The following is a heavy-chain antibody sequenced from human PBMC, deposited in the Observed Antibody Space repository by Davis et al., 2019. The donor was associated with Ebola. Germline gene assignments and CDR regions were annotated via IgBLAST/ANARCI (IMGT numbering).Heavy chain of an antibody. Sequence: ASVKVSCKASGHTFSRFAMSWVRQASGQGLEWMGWINTYNGKPTYARDFTGRFVFSWDTSVSTAFLQISSLKAEDTAVYYCASRGSGSRDYFYYGMDVWGQGTTVTVSS. D-gene: IGHD3-10*01. J-gene: IGHJ6*02. CDR3: ASRGSGSRDYFYYGMDV. V-gene: IGHV7-4-1*02. CDR1: GHTFSRFA. CDR2: INTYNGKP.